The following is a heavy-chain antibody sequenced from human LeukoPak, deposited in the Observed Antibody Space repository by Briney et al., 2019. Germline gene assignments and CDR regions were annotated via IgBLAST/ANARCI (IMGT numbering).Heavy chain of an antibody. J-gene: IGHJ4*02. CDR1: GGSFSGYY. CDR3: ARSEGGYSGYDFDY. D-gene: IGHD5-12*01. V-gene: IGHV4-34*01. CDR2: INHSGST. Sequence: SETLSLTCAVYGGSFSGYYWSWIRQPPGKGLEWIGEINHSGSTNYNPSLKSRGTISVDTSKNQFSLKLSSVTAADTAVYYCARSEGGYSGYDFDYWGQGTLVTVSS.